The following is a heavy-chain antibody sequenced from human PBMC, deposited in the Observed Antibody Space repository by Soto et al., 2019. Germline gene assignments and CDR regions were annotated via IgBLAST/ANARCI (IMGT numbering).Heavy chain of an antibody. D-gene: IGHD3-3*01. CDR2: ISSSSSTI. J-gene: IGHJ6*03. CDR3: ARVSPPKYYDFWSGYSPSAYYYYYYYLDV. V-gene: IGHV3-48*01. Sequence: EVQLVESGGGLVQPGGSLRLSCAASGFTFSSYSMNWVRQAPGKGLEWVSYISSSSSTIYYADSVKGRFTISRDNAKNPLYLHMSSLRAEDTAVYYCARVSPPKYYDFWSGYSPSAYYYYYYYLDVWGKVTTVTVAS. CDR1: GFTFSSYS.